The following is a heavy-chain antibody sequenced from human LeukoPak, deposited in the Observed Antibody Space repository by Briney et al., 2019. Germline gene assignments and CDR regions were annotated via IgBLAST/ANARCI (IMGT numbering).Heavy chain of an antibody. Sequence: SETLSLTCTVSGGSISSYYWSWIRQPPGKGLEWIGYYSGSTNYNPSLKSRVTISVDTSKNQFSLKLSSVTAADTAVYYCARGRTYSSPIPNYWGQGTLVTVSS. CDR2: YSGST. V-gene: IGHV4-59*12. J-gene: IGHJ4*02. CDR1: GGSISSYY. CDR3: ARGRTYSSPIPNY. D-gene: IGHD6-13*01.